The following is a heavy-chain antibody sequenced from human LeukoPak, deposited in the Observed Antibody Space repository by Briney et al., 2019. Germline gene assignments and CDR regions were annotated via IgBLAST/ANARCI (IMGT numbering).Heavy chain of an antibody. CDR3: ARATGQWLVRGFDY. CDR2: IGSSGTTI. D-gene: IGHD6-19*01. CDR1: GFTFSNYE. V-gene: IGHV3-48*03. J-gene: IGHJ4*02. Sequence: PGGSLRLSCAASGFTFSNYEMYWVRQAPGKGLEWVSYIGSSGTTIYYADSVKGRFTISRDNAKNSLYLQMSSLRAEDTAVYYCARATGQWLVRGFDYWGRGTLVTVSS.